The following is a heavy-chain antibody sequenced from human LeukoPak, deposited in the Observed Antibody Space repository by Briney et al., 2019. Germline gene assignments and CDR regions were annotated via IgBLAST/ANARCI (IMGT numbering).Heavy chain of an antibody. CDR3: ARDARVDYGDYKLRPTTERKYYYYGMDV. CDR1: GFTFSSYG. CDR2: ISYDGSNK. J-gene: IGHJ6*02. D-gene: IGHD4-17*01. V-gene: IGHV3-30*03. Sequence: GGSLRLSCAASGFTFSSYGMHWVRQAPGKGLEWVAVISYDGSNKYYADSVKGRFTISRDNSKNTLYLQMNSLRAEDTAVYYCARDARVDYGDYKLRPTTERKYYYYGMDVWGQGTTVTVSS.